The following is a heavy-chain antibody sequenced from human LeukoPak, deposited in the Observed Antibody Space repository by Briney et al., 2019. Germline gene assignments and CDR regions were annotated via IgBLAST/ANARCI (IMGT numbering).Heavy chain of an antibody. V-gene: IGHV4-4*07. CDR2: INTSGST. D-gene: IGHD6-25*01. J-gene: IGHJ5*02. CDR1: GGSISSYY. Sequence: ASETLSLTCTVSGGSISSYYWTWLRQSAGKGLEWIGRINTSGSTNYNPSLRSRVTMSVNTSKNQFSLNLTSVTAADTAVYSCAREGGDPRWLDPWGQGTLVTISS. CDR3: AREGGDPRWLDP.